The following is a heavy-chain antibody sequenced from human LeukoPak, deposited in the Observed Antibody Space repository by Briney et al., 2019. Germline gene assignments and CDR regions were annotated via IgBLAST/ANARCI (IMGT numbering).Heavy chain of an antibody. J-gene: IGHJ6*03. D-gene: IGHD6-13*01. CDR3: ARDPGYSLTFYYMDV. V-gene: IGHV3-30*04. CDR1: GFTFSNYA. Sequence: GGSLRLSCAASGFTFSNYAMHWVRQAPGKGLEWVAVISYDGSGQYYVDSVKGRFTISRDNAKNSLYLQMNNLRADDTAIYYCARDPGYSLTFYYMDVWGTGTTVTISS. CDR2: ISYDGSGQ.